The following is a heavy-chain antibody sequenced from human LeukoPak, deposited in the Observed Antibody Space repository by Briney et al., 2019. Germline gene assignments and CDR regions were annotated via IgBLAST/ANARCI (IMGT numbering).Heavy chain of an antibody. D-gene: IGHD5-18*01. CDR3: ARSIPRGYSYGNKYYFDY. V-gene: IGHV1-24*01. CDR2: FDPEDGET. CDR1: GYTLTELS. Sequence: ASVKVSYKVSGYTLTELSMHWVRQAPGKGLEWMGGFDPEDGETIYAQKFQGRVTMTEDTSTDTAYMELSSLRSEDTAVYHCARSIPRGYSYGNKYYFDYWGQGTLVTVSS. J-gene: IGHJ4*02.